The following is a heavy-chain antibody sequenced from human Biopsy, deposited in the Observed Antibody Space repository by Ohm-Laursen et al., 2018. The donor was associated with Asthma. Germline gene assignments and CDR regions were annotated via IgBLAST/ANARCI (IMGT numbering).Heavy chain of an antibody. CDR2: INPNSGAT. CDR3: ARGQKSAGDRWFDP. Sequence: ASVKVPCKASGYPFIGYPIHWMRQAPGQGLEWMGRINPNSGATNYAQKFQGRVTMTRDTSISTAYMEVSRLRSDDTAVYYCARGQKSAGDRWFDPWGQGTLVTVSS. J-gene: IGHJ5*02. CDR1: GYPFIGYP. V-gene: IGHV1-2*06. D-gene: IGHD6-13*01.